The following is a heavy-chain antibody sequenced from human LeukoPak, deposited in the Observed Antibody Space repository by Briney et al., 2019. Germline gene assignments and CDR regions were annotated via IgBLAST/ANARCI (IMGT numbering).Heavy chain of an antibody. V-gene: IGHV3-30*04. CDR3: ARDPTYPLARYYYYYMDV. D-gene: IGHD6-6*01. CDR1: GFTFSSYA. J-gene: IGHJ6*03. Sequence: GGSLRLSCAASGFTFSSYAMHWVRQAPGRGLEWVAVISYDGSNKYYADSVKGRFTISRDNSKNTLYLQMNSLRAEDTAVYYCARDPTYPLARYYYYYMDVWGKGTTVTVSS. CDR2: ISYDGSNK.